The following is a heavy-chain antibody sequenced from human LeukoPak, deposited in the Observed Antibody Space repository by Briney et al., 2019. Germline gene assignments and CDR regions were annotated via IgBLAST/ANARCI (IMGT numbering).Heavy chain of an antibody. J-gene: IGHJ4*02. CDR1: GYTFTSYG. D-gene: IGHD4-23*01. CDR3: ARARYGTNSEVGDY. Sequence: GASVKVSCKASGYTFTSYGISWVRQVPGEGLEWMGWISAYNGNTNYAQKLQGRVTMTTDTSTSTAYMELRSLRSDDTAVYYCARARYGTNSEVGDYWGQGTLVTVSS. CDR2: ISAYNGNT. V-gene: IGHV1-18*01.